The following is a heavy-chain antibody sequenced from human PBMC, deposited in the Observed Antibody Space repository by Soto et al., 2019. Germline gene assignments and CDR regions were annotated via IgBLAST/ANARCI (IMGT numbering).Heavy chain of an antibody. CDR3: ANDASPNFDY. CDR1: GFTFSHYA. Sequence: QVQLVESGGGVVQPGRSLRLSCAASGFTFSHYAMHWVRQAPGKGLEWVALMSYDGSNEYYADSVKGRFTISRDNSKNTLYLQMNSLRAEDTALYYCANDASPNFDYWGQGTLVTVSS. J-gene: IGHJ4*02. CDR2: MSYDGSNE. V-gene: IGHV3-30*18.